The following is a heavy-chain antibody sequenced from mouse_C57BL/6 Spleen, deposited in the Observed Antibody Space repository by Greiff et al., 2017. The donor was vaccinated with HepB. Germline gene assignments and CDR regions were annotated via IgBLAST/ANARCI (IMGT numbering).Heavy chain of an antibody. CDR3: ARDPYYGSSWGYFDV. CDR2: ISDGGSYT. D-gene: IGHD1-1*01. V-gene: IGHV5-4*01. Sequence: EVQLVESGGGLVKPGGSLKLSCAASGFTFSSYAMSWVRQTPEKRLEWVATISDGGSYTYYPDNVKGRFTISRDNAKNNLYLQMSHLKSEDTAMYYCARDPYYGSSWGYFDVWGTGTTVTVSS. J-gene: IGHJ1*03. CDR1: GFTFSSYA.